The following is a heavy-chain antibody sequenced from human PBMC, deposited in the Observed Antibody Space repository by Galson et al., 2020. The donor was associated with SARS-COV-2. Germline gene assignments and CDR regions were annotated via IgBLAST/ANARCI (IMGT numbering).Heavy chain of an antibody. D-gene: IGHD1-26*01. CDR2: IYPGDSET. CDR1: GYNFNSDW. Sequence: KIGESLKISCKASGYNFNSDWIGWVRQMPGKGLEWMGIIYPGDSETRYSLSFQGQVTMSADKSINTAYLQWSSLKASDTAMYYCARVRSGNYMYDYGGQGTLVTVSS. CDR3: ARVRSGNYMYDY. J-gene: IGHJ4*02. V-gene: IGHV5-51*01.